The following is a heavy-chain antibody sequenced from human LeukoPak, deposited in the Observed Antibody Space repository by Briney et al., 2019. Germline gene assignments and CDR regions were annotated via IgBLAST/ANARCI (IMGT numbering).Heavy chain of an antibody. V-gene: IGHV3-30-3*01. D-gene: IGHD6-6*01. Sequence: GGSLRLSCAASGFTFSSYAMHWVRQAPGKGLEWVAVISYDGSNKYYADSVKGRFTISRDNSKNTLYLQMNSLRAEDTAVYHCARDPEQLVPDYWGQGTLVTVSS. J-gene: IGHJ4*02. CDR2: ISYDGSNK. CDR1: GFTFSSYA. CDR3: ARDPEQLVPDY.